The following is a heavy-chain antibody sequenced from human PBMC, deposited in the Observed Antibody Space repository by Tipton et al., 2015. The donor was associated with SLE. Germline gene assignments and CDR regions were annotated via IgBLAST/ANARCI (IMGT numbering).Heavy chain of an antibody. CDR1: GGSFSTGYDY. J-gene: IGHJ2*01. CDR2: MSYSGNT. D-gene: IGHD4-17*01. CDR3: ARDGDGDYLVGFDL. V-gene: IGHV4-30-4*02. Sequence: TLSLTCTVSGGSFSTGYDYWSWIRQPPGKGLEWIGYMSYSGNTYYNPSLKSRVSISIDTAKNQLSLKLSSVTAADTAVYYCARDGDGDYLVGFDLWGRGTLVTVSS.